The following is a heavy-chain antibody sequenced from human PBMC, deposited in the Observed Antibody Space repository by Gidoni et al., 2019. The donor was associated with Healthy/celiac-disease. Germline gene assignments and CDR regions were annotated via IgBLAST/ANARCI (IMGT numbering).Heavy chain of an antibody. CDR1: GGSFSGYY. V-gene: IGHV4-34*01. CDR2: INHSGST. J-gene: IGHJ5*02. D-gene: IGHD4-17*01. CDR3: ARGLYQKYGDYDRRRYNWFDP. Sequence: QVQLQHWGAGLLTPSETLSLTCAVYGGSFSGYYWRWIRQPPGKGLEWIGEINHSGSTNYNPTLKSRVTISVDTSKNQFSLKLSSVTAADTAVYYCARGLYQKYGDYDRRRYNWFDPWGQGTLVTVSS.